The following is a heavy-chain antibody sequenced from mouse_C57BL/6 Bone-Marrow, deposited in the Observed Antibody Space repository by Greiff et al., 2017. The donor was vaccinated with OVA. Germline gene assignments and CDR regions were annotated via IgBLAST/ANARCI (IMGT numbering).Heavy chain of an antibody. CDR2: ISDGGSYT. D-gene: IGHD1-3*01. Sequence: DVMLVESGGGLVKPGGSLKLSCAASGFTFSSYALSWVRQTPEQRLAWVATISDGGSYTYYPDNVKGRFTISRDNAKNNLYLQMSHLKSEDTAMYYCARDKDYYAMDYWGQGTSVTVSS. V-gene: IGHV5-4*01. CDR1: GFTFSSYA. CDR3: ARDKDYYAMDY. J-gene: IGHJ4*01.